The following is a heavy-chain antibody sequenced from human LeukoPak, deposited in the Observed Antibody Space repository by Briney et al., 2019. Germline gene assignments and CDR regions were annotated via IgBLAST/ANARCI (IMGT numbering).Heavy chain of an antibody. CDR3: ARGRRFGMDV. Sequence: GGSLRLSCAASGFTFSSYAMHWVRQAPGKGLEWVAVISYDGSNKYYADSVKGRFTISRDNSKNTLYLQMNSLRAEDTAVYYCARGRRFGMDVWGQGTTVTVSS. V-gene: IGHV3-30-3*01. CDR2: ISYDGSNK. J-gene: IGHJ6*02. CDR1: GFTFSSYA.